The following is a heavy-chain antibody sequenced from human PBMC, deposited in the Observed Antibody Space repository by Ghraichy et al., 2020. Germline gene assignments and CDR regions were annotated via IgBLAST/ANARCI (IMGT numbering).Heavy chain of an antibody. CDR3: ARDLTLGRGWFDP. CDR2: IYYSGST. CDR1: GGSISSYY. V-gene: IGHV4-59*01. D-gene: IGHD1-14*01. J-gene: IGHJ5*02. Sequence: SQTLSLTCTVSGGSISSYYWSWIRQPPGKGLEWIGYIYYSGSTNYNPSLKSRVTISVDTSKNQFSLKLSSVTAADTAVYYCARDLTLGRGWFDPWGQGTLVTVSS.